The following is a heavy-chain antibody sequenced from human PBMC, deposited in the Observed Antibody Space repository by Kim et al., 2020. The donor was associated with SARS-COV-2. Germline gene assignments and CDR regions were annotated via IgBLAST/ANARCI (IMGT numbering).Heavy chain of an antibody. CDR2: INTDGSVT. Sequence: GGSLRLSCAASGFGFSTYWMHWIRQDSGRGLEWVSRINTDGSVTHYAEFVKGRFTISRDNAKNTLYLQINSLRAEDTAVYYCARPRSSGNNYLYSWFDSWGRGTLVTVSS. V-gene: IGHV3-74*01. CDR1: GFGFSTYW. CDR3: ARPRSSGNNYLYSWFDS. J-gene: IGHJ5*01. D-gene: IGHD4-4*01.